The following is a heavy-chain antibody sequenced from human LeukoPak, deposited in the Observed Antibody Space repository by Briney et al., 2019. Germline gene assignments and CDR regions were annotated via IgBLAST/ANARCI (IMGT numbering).Heavy chain of an antibody. CDR2: INHSGST. V-gene: IGHV4-34*01. CDR1: GGSFSGYY. J-gene: IGHJ4*02. CDR3: ARLGLSLNHYYDSSGYFN. Sequence: SETLSLTCAVYGGSFSGYYWSWIRQPPGKGLEWIGEINHSGSTNYNPSLKSRVTISVDTSKNQFSLKLSSVTAADTAVYYCARLGLSLNHYYDSSGYFNWGQGTLVTVSS. D-gene: IGHD3-22*01.